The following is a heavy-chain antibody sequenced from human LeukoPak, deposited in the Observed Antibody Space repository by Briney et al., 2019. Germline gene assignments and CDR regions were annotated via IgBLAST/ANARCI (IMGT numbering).Heavy chain of an antibody. V-gene: IGHV3-74*01. Sequence: PGGSLRLSCAASGFTFSGYWMHWVRQAPGKGLEWVSRINIDGATTNYADSVKGRFTISRDNAKNTRHLQMNSLRADDTAVYYCVRGAVGTGVWFDPWGQGTLVTVSS. CDR1: GFTFSGYW. J-gene: IGHJ5*02. D-gene: IGHD1-26*01. CDR3: VRGAVGTGVWFDP. CDR2: INIDGATT.